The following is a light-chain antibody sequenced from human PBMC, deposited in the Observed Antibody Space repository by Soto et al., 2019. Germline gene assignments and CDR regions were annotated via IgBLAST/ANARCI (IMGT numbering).Light chain of an antibody. Sequence: QSVLTQPASVSGSAGQSITISCTGSGSDIGAYNYVSWYQQHPGKAPKLLIHGVTRRPSGVSSRFSASKSAYTASLTISGPQAEDEATYFCSSFTTSYFYVFGPGTKVTVL. J-gene: IGLJ1*01. CDR1: GSDIGAYNY. CDR2: GVT. CDR3: SSFTTSYFYV. V-gene: IGLV2-14*01.